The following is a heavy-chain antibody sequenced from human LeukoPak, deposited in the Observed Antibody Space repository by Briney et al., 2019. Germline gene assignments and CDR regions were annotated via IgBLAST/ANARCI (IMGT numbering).Heavy chain of an antibody. CDR2: ISSSSSYT. J-gene: IGHJ4*02. CDR3: AKSEWEDYVWGIDY. V-gene: IGHV3-11*03. CDR1: GFTFSDYY. D-gene: IGHD3-16*01. Sequence: GGSLRLSCAASGFTFSDYYMSWIRQAPGKGLEWVSYISSSSSYTYYADSVKGRFTISRDNSKNTLYLQINSLRAEDTAVYYCAKSEWEDYVWGIDYWGQGTLVTVSS.